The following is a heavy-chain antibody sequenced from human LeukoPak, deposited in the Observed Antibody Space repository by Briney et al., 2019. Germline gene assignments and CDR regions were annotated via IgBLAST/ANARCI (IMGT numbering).Heavy chain of an antibody. J-gene: IGHJ4*02. V-gene: IGHV2-5*02. CDR2: SYWDDDK. CDR3: AHIEHRYCSGGSCYPAKLYYFDY. CDR1: GVSLTTSAGG. D-gene: IGHD2-15*01. Sequence: NHSGPTLVNPTQTLTLTCTFSGVSLTTSAGGVGWIRQPPGNALERLALSYWDDDKRYSPSLKGRLTITKDTSNNQVVLTMTHMDHVDTATYYCAHIEHRYCSGGSCYPAKLYYFDYWGQGTLVTVSS.